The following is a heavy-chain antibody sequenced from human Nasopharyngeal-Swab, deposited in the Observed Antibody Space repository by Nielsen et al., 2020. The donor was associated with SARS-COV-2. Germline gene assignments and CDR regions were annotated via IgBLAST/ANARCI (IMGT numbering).Heavy chain of an antibody. CDR2: MYSGGST. CDR1: WFTVSCNY. V-gene: IGHV3-53*01. D-gene: IGHD6-13*01. Sequence: GESLKISCAASWFTVSCNYMSWVRQAPGKGLEWVSVMYSGGSTYYADSVKGRFTIPRDNSKNTLYLQMNSLRAEDTAVYYCASSRVDNRYSTDAFDIWGQGTMVTVSS. J-gene: IGHJ3*02. CDR3: ASSRVDNRYSTDAFDI.